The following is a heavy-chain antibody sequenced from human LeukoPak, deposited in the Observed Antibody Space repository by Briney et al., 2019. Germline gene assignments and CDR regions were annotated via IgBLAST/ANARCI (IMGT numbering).Heavy chain of an antibody. CDR3: ARVARRSYHSSGYLDFRFAFDL. D-gene: IGHD3-22*01. CDR2: IYASRST. CDR1: GGSISSYY. Sequence: SETLSLTCTVSGGSISSYYWSWIRQPAGKGLEWIGRIYASRSTNYNPSLKSRVTMSVDTSKNQFSLKLSSVTAADTAVYYCARVARRSYHSSGYLDFRFAFDLWGQGTMVTVSS. V-gene: IGHV4-4*07. J-gene: IGHJ3*01.